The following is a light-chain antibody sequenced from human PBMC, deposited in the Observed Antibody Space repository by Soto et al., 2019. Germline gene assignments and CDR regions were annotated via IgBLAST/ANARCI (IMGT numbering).Light chain of an antibody. CDR1: SSDVGGSNY. Sequence: QSVLTQPASVSGSPGQSITISCTGTSSDVGGSNYVSWYQQHPGKAPKLMIYEVSNRPSGVSNRFSGSKSGNTASLTISGLQAEDEADYYCSSYTGSSTPYVFGTGTKLTVL. CDR3: SSYTGSSTPYV. CDR2: EVS. V-gene: IGLV2-14*01. J-gene: IGLJ1*01.